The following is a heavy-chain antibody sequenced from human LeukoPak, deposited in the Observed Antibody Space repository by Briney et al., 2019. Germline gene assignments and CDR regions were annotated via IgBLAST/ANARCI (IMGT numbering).Heavy chain of an antibody. J-gene: IGHJ4*02. CDR3: ARGEQQLACFDY. V-gene: IGHV3-23*01. D-gene: IGHD6-13*01. CDR1: GFTFSSYA. Sequence: GGSLRLSCAASGFTFSSYAMSWVRQAPGEGLQWVSGISGSGSGTYYADSVRGRFTISRDNSKNTLYLQMNSLRAEDTAVYYCARGEQQLACFDYWGQGTLVTVSS. CDR2: ISGSGSGT.